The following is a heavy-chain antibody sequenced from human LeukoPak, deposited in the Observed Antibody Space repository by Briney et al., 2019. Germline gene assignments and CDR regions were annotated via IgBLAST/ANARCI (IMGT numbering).Heavy chain of an antibody. Sequence: PSETLSLTCAVYGGSFSSYYWSWIRQPAGKGLEWIGRIYTSGSTNYNPSLKSRVTMSVDTSKNQFSLKLSSVTAADTAVYYCARQGDFWSGSLMDVWGQGTTVTVSS. V-gene: IGHV4-59*10. CDR3: ARQGDFWSGSLMDV. D-gene: IGHD3-3*01. J-gene: IGHJ6*02. CDR1: GGSFSSYY. CDR2: IYTSGST.